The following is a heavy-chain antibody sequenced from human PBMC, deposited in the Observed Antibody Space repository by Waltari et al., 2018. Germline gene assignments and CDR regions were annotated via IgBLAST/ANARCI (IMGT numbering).Heavy chain of an antibody. CDR1: GFTFDDYA. V-gene: IGHV3-9*01. D-gene: IGHD6-13*01. Sequence: EVQLVESGGGLVQPGRSLRLSCAASGFTFDDYAMPWVRQAPGKGLEWVSGISWNSGSIGYADSVKCRFTISRDNAKNSLYLQMNSLRAEDTALYYCAKDITSSSWDDPLFDYWGQGTLVTVSS. CDR2: ISWNSGSI. J-gene: IGHJ4*02. CDR3: AKDITSSSWDDPLFDY.